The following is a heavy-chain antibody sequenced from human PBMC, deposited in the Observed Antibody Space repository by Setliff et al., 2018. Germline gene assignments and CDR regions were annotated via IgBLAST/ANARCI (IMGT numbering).Heavy chain of an antibody. Sequence: PGGSLRLFCAASGFTFSDYYMSWLRQAPGKGLEWVSHISSGGSSTYYADPVKGRFTISRDNAKNSLYLQMNSLGAEDTALYYCARAHRYFSDTSGYFYDQGRSAFDVWGQGTTVTVSS. CDR1: GFTFSDYY. D-gene: IGHD3-22*01. CDR2: ISSGGSST. J-gene: IGHJ3*01. CDR3: ARAHRYFSDTSGYFYDQGRSAFDV. V-gene: IGHV3-11*01.